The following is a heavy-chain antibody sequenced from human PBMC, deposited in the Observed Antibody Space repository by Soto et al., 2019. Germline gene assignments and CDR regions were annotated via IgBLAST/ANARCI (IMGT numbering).Heavy chain of an antibody. D-gene: IGHD3-10*01. CDR3: ARTLRGRGVKYFDD. V-gene: IGHV5-51*01. CDR1: GYRFSSSW. J-gene: IGHJ4*02. Sequence: PGESLKISCQGTGYRFSSSWIGWVRQKPGKGLEWLGNAYPSDSDVRYSPAFEGQVTISADNSINTAYLQLLNLKASDTAIYYCARTLRGRGVKYFDDWGQGTLVTVSS. CDR2: AYPSDSDV.